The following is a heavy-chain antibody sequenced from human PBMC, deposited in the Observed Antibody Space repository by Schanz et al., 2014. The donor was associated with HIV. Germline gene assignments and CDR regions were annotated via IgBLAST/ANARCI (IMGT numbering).Heavy chain of an antibody. V-gene: IGHV3-30*18. D-gene: IGHD6-6*01. Sequence: VQLLDSGGGLVQPGRSLRLSCAASGFTFSSYGMYWVRQAPGKGLEWVAVISHDGSKKYYADSVRGRITISRDNSKNTLYLQMNSLRADDTAVYYCAKGWRGYSISSLVDYWGQGSLVTVSP. J-gene: IGHJ4*02. CDR3: AKGWRGYSISSLVDY. CDR2: ISHDGSKK. CDR1: GFTFSSYG.